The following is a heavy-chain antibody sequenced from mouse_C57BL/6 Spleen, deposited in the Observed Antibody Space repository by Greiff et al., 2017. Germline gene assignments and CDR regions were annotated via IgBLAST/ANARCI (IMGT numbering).Heavy chain of an antibody. CDR3: AREDTTVVAPYYAMDY. V-gene: IGHV1-82*01. CDR2: IYPGDGDT. Sequence: QVQLKESGPELVKPGASVKISCKASGYAFSSSWMNWVKQRPGKGLEWIGRIYPGDGDTNYNGKFKGKATLTADKSSSTAYMQLSSLTSEDSAVYFCAREDTTVVAPYYAMDYWGQGTSVTVSS. CDR1: GYAFSSSW. J-gene: IGHJ4*01. D-gene: IGHD1-1*01.